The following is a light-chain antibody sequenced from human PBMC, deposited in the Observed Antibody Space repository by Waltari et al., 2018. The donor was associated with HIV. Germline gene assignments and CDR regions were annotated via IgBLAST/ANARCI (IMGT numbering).Light chain of an antibody. Sequence: QPPSVSEAPRQRVTISCSGSSSNIGNNAVNWYQQLPGKAPKLLIYYDDLLPSGVSDRFSGSKSGTSASLAISGLQSEDEADYYCAAWDDSLNGPVFGGGTKLTVL. CDR2: YDD. J-gene: IGLJ2*01. CDR3: AAWDDSLNGPV. V-gene: IGLV1-36*01. CDR1: SSNIGNNA.